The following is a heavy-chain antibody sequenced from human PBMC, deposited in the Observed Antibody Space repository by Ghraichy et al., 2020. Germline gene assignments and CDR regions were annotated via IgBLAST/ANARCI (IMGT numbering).Heavy chain of an antibody. CDR2: ISTYNGKT. V-gene: IGHV1-18*04. D-gene: IGHD3-10*01. CDR1: GHTFTRHA. CDR3: ARVAVRGDYFDY. J-gene: IGHJ4*02. Sequence: ASVKVSCKVAGHTFTRHALSWVPQAPVQGLEWMGWISTYNGKTNYAQKLQGRVTMTTDTSTSTAYMELRSLRSDDTAVYYCARVAVRGDYFDYWGQGTLVTVSS.